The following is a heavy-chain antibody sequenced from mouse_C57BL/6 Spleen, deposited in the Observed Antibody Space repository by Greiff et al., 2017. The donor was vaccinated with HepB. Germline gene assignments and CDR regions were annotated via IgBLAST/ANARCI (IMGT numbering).Heavy chain of an antibody. J-gene: IGHJ4*01. CDR1: GYTFTSYW. V-gene: IGHV1-69*01. CDR3: ARSAITTIVAKAMDY. D-gene: IGHD1-1*01. Sequence: QVQLQQPGAELVMPGASVKLSCKASGYTFTSYWMHWVKQRPGQGLEWIGEIDPSDSYTNYNQKFKGKSTLTVDKSSSTAYMQLSSLTSEDSAVYYCARSAITTIVAKAMDYWGQGTSVTVSS. CDR2: IDPSDSYT.